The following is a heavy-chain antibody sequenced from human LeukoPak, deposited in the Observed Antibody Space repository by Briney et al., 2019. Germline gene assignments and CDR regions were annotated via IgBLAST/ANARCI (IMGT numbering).Heavy chain of an antibody. J-gene: IGHJ4*02. CDR1: GGSISSSSYY. D-gene: IGHD6-13*01. CDR3: ARQHPYGSRWYLFDY. V-gene: IGHV4-39*01. Sequence: PSETLSLTCTVSGGSISSSSYYWGWIRQPPGKGLEWIRSVYYSASTYYNPSLKSRVTISVDTSKNQFSLKLSSVTAADTAVYYCARQHPYGSRWYLFDYWGQGTLVTVSS. CDR2: VYYSAST.